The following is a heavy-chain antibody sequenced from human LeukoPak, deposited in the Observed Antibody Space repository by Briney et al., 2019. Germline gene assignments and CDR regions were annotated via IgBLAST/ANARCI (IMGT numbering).Heavy chain of an antibody. CDR2: ISSSSSFI. V-gene: IGHV3-21*01. CDR1: GFTFSTYT. Sequence: GGSLRLSCAASGFTFSTYTMNWVRQAPGKGLEWVSSISSSSSFIYYADSVKGRFTISRDNAKNSVYLQMNSLRAEDTAVYYCARDSHLSFDIWSQGTMVTVSS. J-gene: IGHJ3*02. CDR3: ARDSHLSFDI.